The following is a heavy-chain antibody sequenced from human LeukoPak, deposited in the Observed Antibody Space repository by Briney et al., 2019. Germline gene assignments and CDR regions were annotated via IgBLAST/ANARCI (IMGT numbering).Heavy chain of an antibody. D-gene: IGHD4-17*01. CDR1: GFTFSDYY. CDR2: ISSSSAYT. V-gene: IGHV3-11*06. Sequence: GGSLRLSCAASGFTFSDYYMSWIRQAPGKGLEWVSYISSSSAYTDYADSVKGRFSISGDNAKNSLYLQMNSLRAEDTAVYYCAREGGLRLTTRYFDYWGQGTLVTVSS. CDR3: AREGGLRLTTRYFDY. J-gene: IGHJ4*02.